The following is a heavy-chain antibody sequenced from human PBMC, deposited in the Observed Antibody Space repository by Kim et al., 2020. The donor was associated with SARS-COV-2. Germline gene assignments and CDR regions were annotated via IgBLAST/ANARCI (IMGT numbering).Heavy chain of an antibody. V-gene: IGHV4-39*07. CDR3: ASNTATSGSYYYY. D-gene: IGHD1-26*01. CDR2: IYYSGST. J-gene: IGHJ4*02. CDR1: GGSISSSSYY. Sequence: SETLSLTCTVSGGSISSSSYYWGWIRQPPGKGLEWIGSIYYSGSTYYNPSLKSRVTISVDTSKNQFSLKLSSVTAADTAVYYCASNTATSGSYYYYWGKGTLVTVSS.